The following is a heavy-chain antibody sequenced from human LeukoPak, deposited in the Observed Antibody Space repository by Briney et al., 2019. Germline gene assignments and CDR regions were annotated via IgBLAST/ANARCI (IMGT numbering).Heavy chain of an antibody. J-gene: IGHJ4*02. CDR2: INPNSGGT. CDR3: ARLRMATKNFDY. D-gene: IGHD5-24*01. Sequence: ASVKVSCKASGYTFTGYYMHWVRQAPGQGLEWMGWINPNSGGTNYAQKFQGRVTMTRDTSISTAYMELSRLRSDDTAVYYCARLRMATKNFDYWGQGTLVTVSS. V-gene: IGHV1-2*02. CDR1: GYTFTGYY.